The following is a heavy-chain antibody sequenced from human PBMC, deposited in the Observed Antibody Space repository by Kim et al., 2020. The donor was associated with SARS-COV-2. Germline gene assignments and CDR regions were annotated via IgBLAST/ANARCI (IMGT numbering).Heavy chain of an antibody. D-gene: IGHD2-2*01. Sequence: SETLSLTCAVYGGSFSGYYWSWIRQPPGKGLEWIGEINHSGSTNYNPSLKSRVTISVDTSKNQFSLKLSSVTAADTAVYYCASGFVVVPAAPRLYYYYYG. CDR3: ASGFVVVPAAPRLYYYYYG. CDR2: INHSGST. J-gene: IGHJ6*01. CDR1: GGSFSGYY. V-gene: IGHV4-34*01.